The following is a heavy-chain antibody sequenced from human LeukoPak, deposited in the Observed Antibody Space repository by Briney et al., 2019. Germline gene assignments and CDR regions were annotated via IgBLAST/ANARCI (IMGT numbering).Heavy chain of an antibody. J-gene: IGHJ4*02. CDR2: INPNSGGT. V-gene: IGHV1-2*02. CDR1: GYTFTGYY. Sequence: ASVKVSCKASGYTFTGYYMHWVRQAPGQGLEWMGWINPNSGGTNYAQKFQGRVTMTRDTSISTAYMELSRLRSDDTAVCYCARDRRTRGSLSLHDYWGQGTLVTVSS. D-gene: IGHD3-10*01. CDR3: ARDRRTRGSLSLHDY.